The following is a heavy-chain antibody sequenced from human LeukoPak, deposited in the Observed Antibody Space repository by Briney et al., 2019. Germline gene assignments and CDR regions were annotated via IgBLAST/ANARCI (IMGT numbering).Heavy chain of an antibody. J-gene: IGHJ4*02. CDR1: GGSSSSISYY. D-gene: IGHD2-21*02. CDR3: ARQGCGGDCYPVY. CDR2: IYYSGST. V-gene: IGHV4-39*01. Sequence: NTSETLSLTCTVSGGSSSSISYYWGWIRQPPGKGLEWIGSIYYSGSTYYNPSLKSRVSMSVDTSKKQFSLKLTSVTAADTAVLYCARQGCGGDCYPVYWGQGTLVTVSS.